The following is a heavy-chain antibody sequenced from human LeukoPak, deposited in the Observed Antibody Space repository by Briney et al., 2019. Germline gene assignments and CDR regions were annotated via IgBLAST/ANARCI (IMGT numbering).Heavy chain of an antibody. CDR1: GYTFTSYG. J-gene: IGHJ4*02. D-gene: IGHD2-15*01. CDR3: ARVRGYCSGGSCYSVY. CDR2: ISAYNGNT. Sequence: ASVKVSCKASGYTFTSYGISWVRQAPGHGLEWMGWISAYNGNTNYAQKLQGRVTMTTDTSTSTAYMELRSLRSDDTAVYYCARVRGYCSGGSCYSVYWGQGTLVTVSS. V-gene: IGHV1-18*01.